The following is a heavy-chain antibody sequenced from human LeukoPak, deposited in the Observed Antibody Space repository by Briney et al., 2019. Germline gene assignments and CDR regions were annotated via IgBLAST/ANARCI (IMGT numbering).Heavy chain of an antibody. CDR3: AKVPILVGATSYFDY. V-gene: IGHV4-61*01. CDR2: IYYSGST. D-gene: IGHD1-26*01. Sequence: SETLSLTCTVSGGSVSSGSYYWSWIRQPPGKGLEWIGYIYYSGSTNYNPSLKSRVTISVDTSKNQFSLKLSSVTAADTAVYYCAKVPILVGATSYFDYWGQGTLVTVSS. CDR1: GGSVSSGSYY. J-gene: IGHJ4*02.